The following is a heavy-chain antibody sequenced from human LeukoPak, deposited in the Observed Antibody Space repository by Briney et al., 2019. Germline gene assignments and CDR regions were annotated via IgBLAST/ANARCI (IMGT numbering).Heavy chain of an antibody. D-gene: IGHD3-10*01. Sequence: GGSLRLSCAASGFAFSSYSMNWVRQAPGKGLEWVSSISSSSSYIYYADSVKGRFTISRDNAKNSLYLQMNSLRAEDTAVYYCARFGAYGSGGNDYWGQGTLVTVSS. V-gene: IGHV3-21*01. CDR1: GFAFSSYS. CDR3: ARFGAYGSGGNDY. CDR2: ISSSSSYI. J-gene: IGHJ4*02.